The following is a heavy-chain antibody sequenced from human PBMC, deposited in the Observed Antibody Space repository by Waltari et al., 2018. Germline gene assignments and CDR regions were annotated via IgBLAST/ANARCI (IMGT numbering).Heavy chain of an antibody. CDR3: ARVNYYDSSGYKGAFDY. CDR2: IYYSGTT. CDR1: GYSITSGYY. Sequence: VQLPESGPGLVKPSEPLSLTCAVSGYSITSGYYWGWLRQPPGKGLEWIGSIYYSGTTYYNPSLKSRLTISVDTSKNQLSLELSSVTAADTAVYYCARVNYYDSSGYKGAFDYWGQGTLVTVSS. J-gene: IGHJ4*02. D-gene: IGHD3-22*01. V-gene: IGHV4-38-2*01.